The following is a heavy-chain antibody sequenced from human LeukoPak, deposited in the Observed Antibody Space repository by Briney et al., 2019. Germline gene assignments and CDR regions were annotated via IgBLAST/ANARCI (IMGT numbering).Heavy chain of an antibody. J-gene: IGHJ6*02. CDR2: ISWNSVSI. Sequence: PGRSLRLSCAASGFNFNDYAMHWVRQVPGKGLEWVSGISWNSVSIGYADSVKGRFTISRDNARNSLYLQMNSLRAEDTAIFFCARERCIGTSCSRGMDVWGQGTTVTVSS. CDR3: ARERCIGTSCSRGMDV. CDR1: GFNFNDYA. V-gene: IGHV3-9*01. D-gene: IGHD2-2*01.